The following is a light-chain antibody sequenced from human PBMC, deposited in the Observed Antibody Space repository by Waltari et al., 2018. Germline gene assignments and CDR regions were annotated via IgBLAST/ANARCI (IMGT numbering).Light chain of an antibody. Sequence: EIVLTQSPRTLSVSPGERVTVSCSASQTITGSWLTWYHQKPGQAPRLLIYGASNRAPGIPDRFSGSGSGTDFTLTISRLEPEDSAVYYCQQYDGSVVTFGGGTKVEIK. CDR3: QQYDGSVVT. V-gene: IGKV3-20*01. CDR2: GAS. J-gene: IGKJ4*01. CDR1: QTITGSW.